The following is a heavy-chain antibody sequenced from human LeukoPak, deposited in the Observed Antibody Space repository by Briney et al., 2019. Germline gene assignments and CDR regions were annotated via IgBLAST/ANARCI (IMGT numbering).Heavy chain of an antibody. CDR1: GFTFSSYS. CDR2: ISSSSSTI. V-gene: IGHV3-48*01. J-gene: IGHJ4*02. D-gene: IGHD3-3*01. CDR3: ARGVDFWSGSGY. Sequence: GGSLRLSCAASGFTFSSYSMNWVRQAPGKGLEWVSYISSSSSTIYYADSVKGRFTISRDNSKNALYLQMNSLRAEDTAVYYCARGVDFWSGSGYWGQGTLVTVSS.